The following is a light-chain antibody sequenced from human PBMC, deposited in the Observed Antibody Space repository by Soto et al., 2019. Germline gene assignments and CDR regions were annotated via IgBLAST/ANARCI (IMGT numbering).Light chain of an antibody. CDR1: QGINSW. Sequence: DSQMNQSPYSVSASVGDRVTITCRASQGINSWLACYQQKPGKAPKLLIYSTSNLQSGVPSRFSGSGSGTDFTLTITSLQPEDFATYFCQQSESLPLTFGGGTKVEIK. J-gene: IGKJ4*01. CDR3: QQSESLPLT. V-gene: IGKV1D-12*01. CDR2: STS.